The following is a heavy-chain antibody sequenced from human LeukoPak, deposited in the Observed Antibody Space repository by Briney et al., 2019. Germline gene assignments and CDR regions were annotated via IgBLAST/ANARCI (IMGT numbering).Heavy chain of an antibody. Sequence: SETLPLTCAVYGGSFSGYYWSWIRQPPGKGLEWIGEINHSGSTNYNPSLKSRVTISVDTSKNQFSLKLSSVTAADTAVYYCARHTTMIVVVIGLGAFDIWGQGTMVTVSS. CDR2: INHSGST. D-gene: IGHD3-22*01. V-gene: IGHV4-34*01. CDR1: GGSFSGYY. CDR3: ARHTTMIVVVIGLGAFDI. J-gene: IGHJ3*02.